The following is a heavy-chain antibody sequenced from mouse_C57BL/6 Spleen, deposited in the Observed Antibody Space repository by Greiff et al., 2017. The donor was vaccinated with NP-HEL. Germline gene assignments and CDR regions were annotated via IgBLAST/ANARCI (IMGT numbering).Heavy chain of an antibody. J-gene: IGHJ2*01. V-gene: IGHV5-17*01. D-gene: IGHD2-5*01. Sequence: DVQLVESGGGLVKPGGSLKLSCAASGFTFSDYGMHWVRQAPEKGLEWVAYISSGSSTIYYADTVKGRFTISRDNAKNTLFLQMTSLRAEDTAMYYCATYSNLYFDYWGKGTTLTVSS. CDR3: ATYSNLYFDY. CDR2: ISSGSSTI. CDR1: GFTFSDYG.